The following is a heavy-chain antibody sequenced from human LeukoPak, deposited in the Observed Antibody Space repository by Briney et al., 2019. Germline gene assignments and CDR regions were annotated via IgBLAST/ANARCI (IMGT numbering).Heavy chain of an antibody. Sequence: PSETLSLTCAVYGGSFSGYYWSWIRQPPGKGLEWIGEINHSGSTNYNPSLQSRVTMSVDTSKNQISLRLNSVTAADTAVYYCARDPMAGTFRAFDIWGQGTMVTVSS. J-gene: IGHJ3*02. CDR1: GGSFSGYY. CDR3: ARDPMAGTFRAFDI. D-gene: IGHD6-19*01. CDR2: INHSGST. V-gene: IGHV4-34*01.